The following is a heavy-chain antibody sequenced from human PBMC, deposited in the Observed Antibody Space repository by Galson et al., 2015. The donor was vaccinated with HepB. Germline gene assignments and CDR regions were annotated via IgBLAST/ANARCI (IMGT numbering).Heavy chain of an antibody. D-gene: IGHD2-15*01. CDR1: GDSVSSNSAA. CDR2: TYYRSKWYN. Sequence: CAISGDSVSSNSAAWNWIRQSPSRGLEWLGRTYYRSKWYNDYAVSVKSRITINPDTSKNQFSLQLNSVTPEDTAVYYCARALAQAYCSGGSCYSGLVDCWGQGTLVTVSS. J-gene: IGHJ4*02. V-gene: IGHV6-1*01. CDR3: ARALAQAYCSGGSCYSGLVDC.